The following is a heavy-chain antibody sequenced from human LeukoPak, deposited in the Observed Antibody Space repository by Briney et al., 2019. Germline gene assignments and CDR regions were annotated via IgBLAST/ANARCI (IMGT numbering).Heavy chain of an antibody. Sequence: GGSLRLSCAASGFTFSSYAMHWVRQAPGKGLEWVAVVSYDGSNKYYADSVKGRFTISRDNSKNTLYLQMNSLRAEDTAVYYCAGDGQVFTMILGYWGQGTLVTVSS. CDR1: GFTFSSYA. V-gene: IGHV3-30*04. CDR2: VSYDGSNK. D-gene: IGHD3-22*01. J-gene: IGHJ4*02. CDR3: AGDGQVFTMILGY.